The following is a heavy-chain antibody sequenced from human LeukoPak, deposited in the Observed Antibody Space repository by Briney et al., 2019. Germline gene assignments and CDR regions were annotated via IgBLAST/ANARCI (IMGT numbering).Heavy chain of an antibody. CDR2: ITSSGSTI. D-gene: IGHD1-26*01. V-gene: IGHV3-48*03. J-gene: IGHJ3*02. CDR1: GFTFRSYE. Sequence: GGSLRLSCAASGFTFRSYEMNWVRQAPGKGLEWVSYITSSGSTIYYADSVKGRFTISRDNAKNSLYLLMNSLRAEDTAVYYCASQGYSGNYLDAFDIWGQGTMVTVSS. CDR3: ASQGYSGNYLDAFDI.